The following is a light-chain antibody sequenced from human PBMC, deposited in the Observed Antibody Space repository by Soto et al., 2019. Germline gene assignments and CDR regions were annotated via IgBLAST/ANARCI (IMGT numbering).Light chain of an antibody. CDR1: SSDVGGYKY. Sequence: QSALTQPASVSGSPGQSITISCTGTSSDVGGYKYVSWYQQHPGKAPKLMIYDIRNRPSGVSNRFSGSKSGNTASLTISGLQAEGEADYYCSSFTRSSTRVFVTGTKVTVL. V-gene: IGLV2-14*03. CDR3: SSFTRSSTRV. J-gene: IGLJ1*01. CDR2: DIR.